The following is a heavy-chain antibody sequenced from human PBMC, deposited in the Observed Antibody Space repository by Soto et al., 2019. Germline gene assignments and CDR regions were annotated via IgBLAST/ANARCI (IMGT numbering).Heavy chain of an antibody. CDR1: GYTFSSYS. Sequence: QIQMVQSGAEVKQPGASVKISCKTSGYTFSSYSINWVRQAPGQGLEWMAWISTTSGNTHYAERVQGRVTVTLDKSARTAFMEMWGLTSDDTAVYFCARDNGYYDFWGQGTLVXXSS. CDR2: ISTTSGNT. J-gene: IGHJ4*02. V-gene: IGHV1-18*01. CDR3: ARDNGYYDF. D-gene: IGHD2-8*01.